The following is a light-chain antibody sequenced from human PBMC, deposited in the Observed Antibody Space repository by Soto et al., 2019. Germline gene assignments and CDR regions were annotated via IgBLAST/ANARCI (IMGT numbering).Light chain of an antibody. J-gene: IGKJ5*01. CDR1: QTISSW. CDR2: DAS. Sequence: DIQMTHSPSTLSGSVGDRVTITCRASQTISSWLAWYQQKPGKAPKLLIYDASDLETGVPSRFSGSGSGTGFTFTISSLQPEDFATYYCQQYESLPLTFGQGTRLEIK. CDR3: QQYESLPLT. V-gene: IGKV1-33*01.